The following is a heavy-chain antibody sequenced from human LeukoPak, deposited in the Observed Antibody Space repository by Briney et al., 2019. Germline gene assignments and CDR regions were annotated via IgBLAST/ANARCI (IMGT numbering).Heavy chain of an antibody. Sequence: ASVQVSFKASGYAFTSYGISWVRPAPGQGVGWMGWISAYNGNTNYTQKLQGRVTITTDTSTSTAYMELRSLRSDDTAVYYCARDLPAVAGIDFDYWGQGTLVTVSS. CDR3: ARDLPAVAGIDFDY. D-gene: IGHD6-19*01. V-gene: IGHV1-18*04. J-gene: IGHJ4*02. CDR1: GYAFTSYG. CDR2: ISAYNGNT.